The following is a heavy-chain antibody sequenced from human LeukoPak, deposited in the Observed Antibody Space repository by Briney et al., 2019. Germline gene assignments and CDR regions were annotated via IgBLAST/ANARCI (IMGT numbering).Heavy chain of an antibody. J-gene: IGHJ6*02. CDR1: GFIVSGSY. Sequence: PGGSLRLSCGGSGFIVSGSYMSWVRQAPGKGLEWVGRTRDKAHSYTTEYAASVKGRFTISRDDSKNSLYLQMNSLKTEDTAVYYCARGRRALWFGELLLYGMDVWGQGTTVTVSS. D-gene: IGHD3-10*01. CDR3: ARGRRALWFGELLLYGMDV. V-gene: IGHV3-72*01. CDR2: TRDKAHSYTT.